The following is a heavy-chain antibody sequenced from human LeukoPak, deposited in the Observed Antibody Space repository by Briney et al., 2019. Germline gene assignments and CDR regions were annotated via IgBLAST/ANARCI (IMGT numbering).Heavy chain of an antibody. J-gene: IGHJ4*02. Sequence: PGGSLRLSCAASGLTFSSYGMHWVRQAPGKGLEWVAVIWYDGSNKYYADSVKGRFTISRDNSKNTLYLQMNSLRAEDTAVYYCAGIIAVAGAFDYWGQGTLVTVSS. CDR3: AGIIAVAGAFDY. CDR2: IWYDGSNK. V-gene: IGHV3-33*01. CDR1: GLTFSSYG. D-gene: IGHD6-19*01.